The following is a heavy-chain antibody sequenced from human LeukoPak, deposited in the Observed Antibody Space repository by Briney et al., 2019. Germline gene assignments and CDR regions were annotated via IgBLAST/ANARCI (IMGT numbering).Heavy chain of an antibody. CDR1: GGSISSYY. Sequence: PSETLSLTCTVSGGSISSYYWSWIRQPPGKGLEWTGYIYYSGSTNYNPSLKSRVTISVDTSKNQFSLKLSSVTAADTAVYYCARPKYYYDSSGSRAEYFQHWGQGTLVTASS. CDR3: ARPKYYYDSSGSRAEYFQH. CDR2: IYYSGST. J-gene: IGHJ1*01. V-gene: IGHV4-59*01. D-gene: IGHD3-22*01.